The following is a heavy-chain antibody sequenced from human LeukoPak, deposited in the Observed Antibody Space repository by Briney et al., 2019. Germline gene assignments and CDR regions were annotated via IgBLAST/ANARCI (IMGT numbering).Heavy chain of an antibody. Sequence: ASVKVSCKASGYTFTSYGISWVRQAPGQGLERMGWISDYNGNPNYAQKPQGRVTMTTKPSLRTAYTEPRRCRLDETAVFYCARDLEWELRPGTVDYWGQGTLVTVSS. CDR3: ARDLEWELRPGTVDY. V-gene: IGHV1-18*01. D-gene: IGHD1-26*01. J-gene: IGHJ4*02. CDR2: ISDYNGNP. CDR1: GYTFTSYG.